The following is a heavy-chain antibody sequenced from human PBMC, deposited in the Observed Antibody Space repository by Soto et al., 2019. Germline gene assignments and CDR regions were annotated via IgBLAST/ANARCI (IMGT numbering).Heavy chain of an antibody. D-gene: IGHD6-13*01. CDR3: ARNIATSGNNCFDP. V-gene: IGHV4-30-4*01. CDR2: IYHTGST. J-gene: IGHJ5*02. Sequence: PSETLSLTCTVSGGSINSGDYYWSWIRQPPGKGLEWIAYIYHTGSTYYTPSLKSRVSISVDTSKNQFSLRLSSVTAADTAVYYCARNIATSGNNCFDPWGQGTLVTVSS. CDR1: GGSINSGDYY.